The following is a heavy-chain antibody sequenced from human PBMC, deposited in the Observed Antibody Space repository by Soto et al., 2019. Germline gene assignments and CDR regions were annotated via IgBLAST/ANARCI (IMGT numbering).Heavy chain of an antibody. D-gene: IGHD1-26*01. J-gene: IGHJ4*02. CDR1: GYTFTGHY. V-gene: IGHV1-2*02. CDR3: GRGRSGQIVVFY. Sequence: ASVKVSCKASGYTFTGHYIHWVRQAPEQGPEWMGEIGPESGATRYAERFQGRVTMTLDTSITTVYMELKNLSPDDTAVYYCGRGRSGQIVVFYWGQGTPVTVSS. CDR2: IGPESGAT.